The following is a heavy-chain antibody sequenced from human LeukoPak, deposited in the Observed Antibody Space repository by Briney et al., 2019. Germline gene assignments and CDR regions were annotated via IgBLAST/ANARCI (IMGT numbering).Heavy chain of an antibody. CDR2: INPNSGGT. V-gene: IGHV1-2*02. Sequence: ASVKVSCKASGYTFTGYYMHWVRQAPGQGLEWMGWINPNSGGTNYAQKFQGRVTMTRDTSISTAYMELSRLRSDDTAVYYCARGALVRILTGRNYYFDYWGQGTLVTVSS. D-gene: IGHD3-9*01. J-gene: IGHJ4*02. CDR3: ARGALVRILTGRNYYFDY. CDR1: GYTFTGYY.